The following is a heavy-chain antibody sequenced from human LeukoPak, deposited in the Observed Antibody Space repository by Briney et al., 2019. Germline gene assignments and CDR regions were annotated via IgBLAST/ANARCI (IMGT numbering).Heavy chain of an antibody. J-gene: IGHJ3*02. CDR1: GGSISVYY. CDR3: ARHFTYHYDSSGYPRDRFDI. CDR2: IYYSGST. D-gene: IGHD3-22*01. V-gene: IGHV4-59*08. Sequence: PSETLSLTCTVSGGSISVYYWSWIRQSPGEGLVWIGYIYYSGSTNYNPSLKSRVTISIDMSKNQFSLKLSSVTAADTALYYCARHFTYHYDSSGYPRDRFDIWGQGTMVTVSS.